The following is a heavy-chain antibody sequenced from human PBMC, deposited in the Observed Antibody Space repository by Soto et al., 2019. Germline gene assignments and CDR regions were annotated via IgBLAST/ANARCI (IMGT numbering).Heavy chain of an antibody. CDR2: IYYSGNT. Sequence: SETLSLTCTVSGGSISSGGYYWSWIRQHPGKGLEWIGYIYYSGNTYYNPSLKSRVTISVDTSKNQFSLKLSSVTAADTAVYYCARLGGSYAVPHFDYWGQGTLVTVSS. J-gene: IGHJ4*02. CDR1: GGSISSGGYY. D-gene: IGHD1-26*01. CDR3: ARLGGSYAVPHFDY. V-gene: IGHV4-31*03.